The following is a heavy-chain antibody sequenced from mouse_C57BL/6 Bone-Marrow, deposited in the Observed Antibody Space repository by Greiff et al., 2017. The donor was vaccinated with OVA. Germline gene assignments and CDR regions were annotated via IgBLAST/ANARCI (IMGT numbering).Heavy chain of an antibody. CDR1: GYTFTSYW. CDR2: LYPGSGST. V-gene: IGHV1-55*01. D-gene: IGHD2-3*01. Sequence: QVHVKQPGAELVKPGASVKMSCKASGYTFTSYWITWVKQRPGQGLEWIGDLYPGSGSTNYNEKFKSKDTMPVDTSSSTAYMQLSSLTSEDSAVYYCARSPYDGYYYDYWGQGTSVTVSS. J-gene: IGHJ4*01. CDR3: ARSPYDGYYYDY.